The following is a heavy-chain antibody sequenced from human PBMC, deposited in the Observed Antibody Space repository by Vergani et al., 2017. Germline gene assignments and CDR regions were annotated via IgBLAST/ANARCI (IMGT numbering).Heavy chain of an antibody. V-gene: IGHV6-1*01. CDR3: ARDNWRAAPLAFDI. D-gene: IGHD2-15*01. CDR2: TYYRSKWYT. Sequence: QVQLQQSGPGLVKPSQTLSLTCAISGDSVSSNTAAWNWIRQSPSGGLEWLGRTYYRSKWYTDYAVSVKSRITINTDTSKNQFSLQLNSVTPEDKAVYYCARDNWRAAPLAFDIWGQGTLVTDSS. J-gene: IGHJ3*02. CDR1: GDSVSSNTAA.